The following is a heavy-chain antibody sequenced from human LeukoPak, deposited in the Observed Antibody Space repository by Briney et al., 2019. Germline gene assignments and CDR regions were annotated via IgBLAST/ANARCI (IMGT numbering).Heavy chain of an antibody. D-gene: IGHD3-22*01. J-gene: IGHJ3*02. CDR2: IYYSGST. Sequence: SETLSLTCTVSGGSISSYYWGWIRQPPGKGLEWIGSIYYSGSTYYNPSLKSRVTISVDTSKNQFSLKLSSVTAADTAVYYCASPHYDSNPFDAFDIWGQGTMVTVSS. CDR1: GGSISSYY. V-gene: IGHV4-39*01. CDR3: ASPHYDSNPFDAFDI.